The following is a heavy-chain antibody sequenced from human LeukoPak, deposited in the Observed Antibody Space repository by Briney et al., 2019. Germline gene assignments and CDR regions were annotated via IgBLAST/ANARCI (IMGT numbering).Heavy chain of an antibody. Sequence: GGSLRLSCAASGFTFSSYSMNWVRQAPGKGLEWVSAISGSGGSTYYADSVKGRFTISRDNSKNTLYLQMNSLRAEDTAVYYCAGVVPAATDDYWGQGTLVTVSS. J-gene: IGHJ4*02. CDR1: GFTFSSYS. CDR3: AGVVPAATDDY. D-gene: IGHD2-2*01. V-gene: IGHV3-23*01. CDR2: ISGSGGST.